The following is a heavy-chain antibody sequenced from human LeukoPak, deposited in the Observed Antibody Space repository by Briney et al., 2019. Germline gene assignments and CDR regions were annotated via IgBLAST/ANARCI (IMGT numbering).Heavy chain of an antibody. Sequence: GASVKVSCKASGYTFTEYGINWVRQAPGQGLEWMGWISGYNGNTNSAEKFQGRLTITVDTTSDTAYLELRGLRSEDTASYYCARANPRFGVVTGFHFWGQGTLVSVSS. J-gene: IGHJ4*02. CDR2: ISGYNGNT. D-gene: IGHD3-16*01. CDR1: GYTFTEYG. CDR3: ARANPRFGVVTGFHF. V-gene: IGHV1-18*01.